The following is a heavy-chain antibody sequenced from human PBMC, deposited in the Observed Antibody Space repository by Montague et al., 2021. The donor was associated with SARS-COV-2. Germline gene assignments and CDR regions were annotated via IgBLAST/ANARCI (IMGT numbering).Heavy chain of an antibody. Sequence: SETLSLTCTVSGGSISSSSYYWGWIRQPPGKGLEWIGSIYYSGSTYYYPSLKSRVTISVDTSKNQFSLKLSSVTAADTAVYYCARLASGWWELTLDYWGQGTLVTVSS. CDR3: ARLASGWWELTLDY. CDR2: IYYSGST. D-gene: IGHD2-15*01. V-gene: IGHV4-39*01. CDR1: GGSISSSSYY. J-gene: IGHJ4*02.